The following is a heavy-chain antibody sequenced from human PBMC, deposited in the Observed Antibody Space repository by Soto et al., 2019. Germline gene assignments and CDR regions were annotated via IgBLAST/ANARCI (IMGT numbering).Heavy chain of an antibody. CDR1: GGSISSGDYY. CDR3: ARRDRSGFSYWLDT. CDR2: VYFSGTT. V-gene: IGHV4-31*03. J-gene: IGHJ5*02. D-gene: IGHD3-22*01. Sequence: QVQLQESGPGLVKPSQTLSLTCTVSGGSISSGDYYWSWIRQHPGKGLEWIGTVYFSGTTYYTPSLKCRVTISVDTSKNQFSWNLGSVTAADTAVYYCARRDRSGFSYWLDTWGQGTLVTVSS.